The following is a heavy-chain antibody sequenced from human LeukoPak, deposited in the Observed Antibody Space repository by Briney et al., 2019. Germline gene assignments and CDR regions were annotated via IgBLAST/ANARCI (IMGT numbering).Heavy chain of an antibody. CDR2: IYYSGST. CDR3: ARGDLTADAFDI. CDR1: GGSISSSSYY. V-gene: IGHV4-39*07. J-gene: IGHJ3*02. D-gene: IGHD3-3*01. Sequence: PSETLSLTCTVSGGSISSSSYYWGWIRQPPGKGLEWIGSIYYSGSTYYNPSLKSRVTISVDTSKNQFSLKLSSVTAADTAVYYCARGDLTADAFDIWGQGTMVTVSS.